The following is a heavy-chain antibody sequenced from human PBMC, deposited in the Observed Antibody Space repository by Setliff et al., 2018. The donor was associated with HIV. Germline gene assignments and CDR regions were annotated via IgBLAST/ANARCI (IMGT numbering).Heavy chain of an antibody. J-gene: IGHJ5*02. CDR1: GYTFTSYY. CDR3: ARPVGGTGFDP. V-gene: IGHV1-46*01. Sequence: GASVKVSCKASGYTFTSYYMHWVRQAPGQGLEWMGIINPSGGSTKYSQRFQGRVTITRDTSASTAYLELSSLRSEDTAVYYCARPVGGTGFDPWGQGTLVTVSS. CDR2: INPSGGST. D-gene: IGHD1-26*01.